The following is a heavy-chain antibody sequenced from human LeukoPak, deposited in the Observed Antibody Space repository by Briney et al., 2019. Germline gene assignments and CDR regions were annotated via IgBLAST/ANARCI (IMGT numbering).Heavy chain of an antibody. V-gene: IGHV4-4*07. Sequence: SETLSLTCTVSGGSISSYYWSWIRQPAGTGLEWIGRIYTSGRTNYNPSLKSRVTMSVDTSKKQFSLKLSSVTAADTAVYYCARDPQLGPFDYWGQGTLVTVSS. J-gene: IGHJ4*02. CDR2: IYTSGRT. D-gene: IGHD6-6*01. CDR1: GGSISSYY. CDR3: ARDPQLGPFDY.